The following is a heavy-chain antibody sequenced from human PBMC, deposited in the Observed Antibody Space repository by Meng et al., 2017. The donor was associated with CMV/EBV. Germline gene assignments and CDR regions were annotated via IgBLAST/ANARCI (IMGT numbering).Heavy chain of an antibody. J-gene: IGHJ5*02. Sequence: GGSLRPSCAASGSTFSSHAMSWVRQAPGKGLEWVSAISGSGGSTYYADSVKGRFTISRHNSKNTLYLQMNSLRAEDTAVYYCAKELGRGSGCFSWFDPWGQGTLVTVSS. D-gene: IGHD3-9*01. CDR1: GSTFSSHA. CDR2: ISGSGGST. CDR3: AKELGRGSGCFSWFDP. V-gene: IGHV3-23*01.